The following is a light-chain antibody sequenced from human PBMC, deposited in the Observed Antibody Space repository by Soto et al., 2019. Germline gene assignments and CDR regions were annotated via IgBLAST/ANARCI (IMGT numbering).Light chain of an antibody. Sequence: QTVVTQEPSLTVSPGGTVTLTCGSTTGAVTGSHYPYWFQQKPGQAPRTLIYDTSNKHSWTPARFSGSLLGGKAALTLAGAQTDDEADYYCLLSYSGTSWVFGGGTQLTVL. CDR2: DTS. J-gene: IGLJ3*02. CDR1: TGAVTGSHY. V-gene: IGLV7-46*01. CDR3: LLSYSGTSWV.